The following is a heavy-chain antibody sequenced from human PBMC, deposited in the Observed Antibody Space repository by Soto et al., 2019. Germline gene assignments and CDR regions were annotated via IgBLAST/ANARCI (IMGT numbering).Heavy chain of an antibody. CDR1: GGSISSYY. D-gene: IGHD3-22*01. V-gene: IGHV4-59*01. CDR3: ARDNSGYAYFDY. CDR2: INDSGTT. Sequence: PSETLSLTCTVSGGSISSYYWSWMRQPPGKGLKCIGYINDSGTTNYNPSLNSRITISIDTSRNQFSLKLSSVSAADTAVYYCARDNSGYAYFDYWGQGTLVTVSS. J-gene: IGHJ4*02.